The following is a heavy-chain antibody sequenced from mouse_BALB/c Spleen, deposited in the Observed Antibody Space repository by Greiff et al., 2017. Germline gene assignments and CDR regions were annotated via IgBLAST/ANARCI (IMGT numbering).Heavy chain of an antibody. CDR1: GFNIKDTY. CDR2: IDPANGNT. J-gene: IGHJ2*01. CDR3: ARGGMITFDH. Sequence: EVKLQESGAELVKPGASVKLSCTASGFNIKDTYMHWVKQRPEQGLEWIGRIDPANGNTKYDPKFQGKASITADTSSNTAYLQLSSLTSEDTAVYYCARGGMITFDHWGQGTTLTGAS. D-gene: IGHD2-4*01. V-gene: IGHV14-3*02.